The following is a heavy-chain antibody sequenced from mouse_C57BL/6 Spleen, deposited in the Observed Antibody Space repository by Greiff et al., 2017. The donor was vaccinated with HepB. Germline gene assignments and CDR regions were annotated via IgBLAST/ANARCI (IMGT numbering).Heavy chain of an antibody. J-gene: IGHJ4*01. CDR3: ARKGSPYYYGSSYDAMDY. CDR1: GFSLTSYG. V-gene: IGHV2-2*01. D-gene: IGHD1-1*01. Sequence: QVQLKESGPGLVQPSQRLSITCTVSGFSLTSYGVHWVRQSPGKGLEWLGVIWSGGSTDYNAAFISRLSISKDNSKSQVFFKMNSLQADDTAIYYCARKGSPYYYGSSYDAMDYWGQGTSVTVSS. CDR2: IWSGGST.